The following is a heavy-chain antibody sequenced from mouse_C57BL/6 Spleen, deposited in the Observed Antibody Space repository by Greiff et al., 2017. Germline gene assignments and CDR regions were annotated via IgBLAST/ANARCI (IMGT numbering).Heavy chain of an antibody. CDR3: TNHDYGSVWYFDV. Sequence: EVMVVESGGGLVQPGGSMKLSCVASGFTFSNYWMNWVRQSPEKGLEWVAQIRLKSDNYATHYAESVKGRFTISRDDSKSSVYLQMNNLRAEDTGIYYCTNHDYGSVWYFDVWGTGTTVTVSS. CDR1: GFTFSNYW. V-gene: IGHV6-3*01. CDR2: IRLKSDNYAT. D-gene: IGHD1-1*01. J-gene: IGHJ1*03.